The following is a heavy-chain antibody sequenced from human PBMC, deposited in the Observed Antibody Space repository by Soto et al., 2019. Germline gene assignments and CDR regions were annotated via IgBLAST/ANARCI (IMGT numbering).Heavy chain of an antibody. D-gene: IGHD1-26*01. J-gene: IGHJ6*02. Sequence: QVQLVESGGGVVQPGRSVRLSCAASGFTFSSYGMHRVRLAPGKGLVGVAVISYDGSNKYYADSVRGRFTISRDNSKNTLYLQMNSLRAEDTAVYYCAKDLIVGAHYYYYGMDVWGQGTTVTVSS. CDR1: GFTFSSYG. V-gene: IGHV3-30*18. CDR3: AKDLIVGAHYYYYGMDV. CDR2: ISYDGSNK.